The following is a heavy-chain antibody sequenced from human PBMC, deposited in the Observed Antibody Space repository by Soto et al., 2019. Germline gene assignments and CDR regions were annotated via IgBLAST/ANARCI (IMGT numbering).Heavy chain of an antibody. CDR2: INPNSGGT. V-gene: IGHV1-2*02. CDR1: GYTFTGYY. J-gene: IGHJ4*02. Sequence: QVQLVQSGAEVKKPGASVKVSCKASGYTFTGYYMHWVRQAPGQGLEWMGWINPNSGGTNYAQKFQGRVTMTRDTSISTAYMEVSRLRSDDTAVYYCARDGADDFWSGLSLDYWGQGTLVTVSS. CDR3: ARDGADDFWSGLSLDY. D-gene: IGHD3-3*01.